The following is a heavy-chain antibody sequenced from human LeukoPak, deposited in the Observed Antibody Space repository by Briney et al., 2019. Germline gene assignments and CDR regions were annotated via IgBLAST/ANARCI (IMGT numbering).Heavy chain of an antibody. J-gene: IGHJ3*02. Sequence: KPSETLSLTCTVSGGSISSYYWSWIRQPPGKGLEWIGYIYYSGSTNYNPSLKSRVTISVDTSKNQFSLKLSSVTAADTAVYYCARYSYVIAADAFDIWGQGTMVTVSS. CDR3: ARYSYVIAADAFDI. CDR2: IYYSGST. CDR1: GGSISSYY. V-gene: IGHV4-59*08. D-gene: IGHD2/OR15-2a*01.